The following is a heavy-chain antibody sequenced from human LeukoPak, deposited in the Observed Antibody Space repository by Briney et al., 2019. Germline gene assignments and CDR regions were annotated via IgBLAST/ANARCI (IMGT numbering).Heavy chain of an antibody. CDR2: ISSRGGTI. D-gene: IGHD6-6*01. J-gene: IGHJ4*02. CDR1: EVTFSTYE. V-gene: IGHV3-48*03. CDR3: ARESSSSEFDY. Sequence: SGGSLRLSCAGTEVTFSTYEMNWVRQAPGKGLEWVSYISSRGGTIYYADSVKGRFTISRDNAKNSLYLQMNSLRAEDTAVYYCARESSSSEFDYWSQGTLVTVSS.